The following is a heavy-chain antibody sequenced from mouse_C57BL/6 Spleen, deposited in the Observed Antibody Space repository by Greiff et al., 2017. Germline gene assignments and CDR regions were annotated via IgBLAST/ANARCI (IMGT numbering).Heavy chain of an antibody. J-gene: IGHJ2*01. Sequence: VQRVESGAELVKPGASVKMSCKASGYTFTTYPIEWMKQNHGKSLEWIGNFHPYNDDTKYNEKFKGKATLTVDKSSSTAYMQLSSLTSEDSAVYYCAREGYWGQGTTLTVSS. CDR2: FHPYNDDT. CDR3: AREGY. V-gene: IGHV1-47*01. CDR1: GYTFTTYP.